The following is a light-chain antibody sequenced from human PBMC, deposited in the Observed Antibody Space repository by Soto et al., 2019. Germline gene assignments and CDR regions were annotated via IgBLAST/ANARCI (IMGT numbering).Light chain of an antibody. J-gene: IGKJ1*01. CDR1: QNIYMW. V-gene: IGKV1-5*03. Sequence: DIQMTQSPSPLSASVGDRVTITCRASQNIYMWLGWYQQKPGKAPRVVINTASTLETGVPSRFSGSGLGTEFTLTTDSLQPDYFATYSCQHCNSYYVSFGQGTRVEVK. CDR3: QHCNSYYVS. CDR2: TAS.